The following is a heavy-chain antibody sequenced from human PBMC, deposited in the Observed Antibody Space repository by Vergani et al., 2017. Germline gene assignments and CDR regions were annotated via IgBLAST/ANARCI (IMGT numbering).Heavy chain of an antibody. V-gene: IGHV3-33*01. Sequence: QVQLVESGGGVVQPGRSLRLSCAASGFTFSSYGMHWVRQAPGKGLEWVAVIWYDGSNKYYADSVKGRFTISRDNSKNTLYLQMNSLRAADTAVYYCARYSWGYCSGGSCYLGYWGQGTLVTVSS. CDR1: GFTFSSYG. J-gene: IGHJ4*02. D-gene: IGHD2-15*01. CDR3: ARYSWGYCSGGSCYLGY. CDR2: IWYDGSNK.